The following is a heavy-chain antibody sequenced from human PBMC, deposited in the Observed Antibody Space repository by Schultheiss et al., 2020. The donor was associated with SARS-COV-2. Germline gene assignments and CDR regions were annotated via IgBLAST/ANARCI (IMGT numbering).Heavy chain of an antibody. V-gene: IGHV1-8*01. CDR1: GYIFNRYD. CDR3: ARGGGLRWKNWFDP. J-gene: IGHJ5*02. D-gene: IGHD4-23*01. CDR2: MNPNSGNT. Sequence: ASVKVSCKASGYIFNRYDINWVRQATGQGLEWMGWMNPNSGNTGYAQKFQGRVTMTTDTSTSTAYMELRSLRSDDTAVYYCARGGGLRWKNWFDPWGQGTLVTVSS.